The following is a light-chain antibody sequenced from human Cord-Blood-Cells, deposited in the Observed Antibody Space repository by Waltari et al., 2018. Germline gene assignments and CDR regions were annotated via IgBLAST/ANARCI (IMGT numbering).Light chain of an antibody. Sequence: DIQMTQSPSTLSASVGDRVTITCRASQSISSWLAWYQQKPGKAPKLLIYKASSLESGVPSRFSGSGSGTEFTLTISSLQPDDFATYYCQQYNSYSTWTFDQGP. V-gene: IGKV1-5*03. CDR3: QQYNSYSTWT. CDR2: KAS. CDR1: QSISSW. J-gene: IGKJ1*01.